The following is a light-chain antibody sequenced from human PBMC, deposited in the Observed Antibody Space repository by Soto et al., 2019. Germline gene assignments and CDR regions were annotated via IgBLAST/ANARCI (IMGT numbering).Light chain of an antibody. Sequence: EIVMTQSPATLSVSPGERATLSCRASQSVSSNLAWYQQKPGQAPRLLIYGASTRATGIPARFSGSGSGTEITITSSSLPSEDFAVYYCQQNNNRGTFGQGTKVEIK. CDR1: QSVSSN. CDR3: QQNNNRGT. V-gene: IGKV3-15*01. CDR2: GAS. J-gene: IGKJ1*01.